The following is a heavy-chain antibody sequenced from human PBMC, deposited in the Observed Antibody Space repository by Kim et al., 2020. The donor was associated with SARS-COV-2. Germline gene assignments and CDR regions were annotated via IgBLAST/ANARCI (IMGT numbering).Heavy chain of an antibody. CDR2: IWYDGSKT. CDR1: GFTFSSYG. Sequence: GGSLRLSCAASGFTFSSYGMHWVRQAPAKGLEWVAVIWYDGSKTYYADSVRGRFTISRDNSKNTLYLQMNSLRAEDTAVFYCVSSGTYSSFDYWGQGTLVTVSS. J-gene: IGHJ4*02. CDR3: VSSGTYSSFDY. V-gene: IGHV3-33*08. D-gene: IGHD1-26*01.